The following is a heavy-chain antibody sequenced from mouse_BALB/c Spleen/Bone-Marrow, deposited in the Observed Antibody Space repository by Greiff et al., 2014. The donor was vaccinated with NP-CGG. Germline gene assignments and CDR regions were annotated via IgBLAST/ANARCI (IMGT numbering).Heavy chain of an antibody. CDR3: TREGYYGSSYVDY. J-gene: IGHJ2*01. CDR2: IYPSDSYT. Sequence: VQLQQSGAELVRPGASVKLSCKASGYTFTSYWINWVKQRPGQGLEWIGNIYPSDSYTNYNQKFKDKATLTVDKSSSTAYMQLSSPTSEDSAVYYCTREGYYGSSYVDYWGQGTTLTVCS. CDR1: GYTFTSYW. D-gene: IGHD1-1*01. V-gene: IGHV1-69*02.